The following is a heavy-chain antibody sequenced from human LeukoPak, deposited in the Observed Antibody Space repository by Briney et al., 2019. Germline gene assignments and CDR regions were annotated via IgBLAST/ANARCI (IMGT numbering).Heavy chain of an antibody. J-gene: IGHJ4*02. D-gene: IGHD3-10*01. Sequence: ASVKVSCKASGGTFSSYAISWVRQAPGQRLEWIGWIVVGSGNTNYAQKFQERVTITRDMSTSTAYMELSSLRSEDTAVYYCAADLKMVRGVTATLGYWGQGTLVTVSS. CDR3: AADLKMVRGVTATLGY. V-gene: IGHV1-58*02. CDR2: IVVGSGNT. CDR1: GGTFSSYA.